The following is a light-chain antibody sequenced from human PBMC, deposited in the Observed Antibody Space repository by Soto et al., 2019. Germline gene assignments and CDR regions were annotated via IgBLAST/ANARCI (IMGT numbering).Light chain of an antibody. Sequence: EIVWTQSPSTLSLSPGERSTLSCMASQSVSSYLAWYQQKPGQAPRLLIYDASNRATGIPTRFSGSGSGTDFTLTISSLEPEDFAVYYCQQRSNWAYTFGQGTRLE. J-gene: IGKJ5*01. CDR2: DAS. CDR3: QQRSNWAYT. CDR1: QSVSSY. V-gene: IGKV3-11*01.